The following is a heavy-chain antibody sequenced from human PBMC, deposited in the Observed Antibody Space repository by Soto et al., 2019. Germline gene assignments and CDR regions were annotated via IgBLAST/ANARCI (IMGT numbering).Heavy chain of an antibody. Sequence: GGSLRLSCAASGFTFSSYDMHWVRQATGKGLEWVSAIGTAGDTYYPGSVKGRFTISRENAKNSLYLQMNSLRAGDTAVYYCARMVRSVGPVALPGYYYYMDVWGKGTTVTVSS. CDR2: IGTAGDT. CDR1: GFTFSSYD. CDR3: ARMVRSVGPVALPGYYYYMDV. V-gene: IGHV3-13*01. J-gene: IGHJ6*03. D-gene: IGHD5-18*01.